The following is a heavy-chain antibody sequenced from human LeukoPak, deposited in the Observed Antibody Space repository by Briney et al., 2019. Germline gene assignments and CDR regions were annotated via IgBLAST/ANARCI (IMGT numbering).Heavy chain of an antibody. CDR2: IYYSGST. CDR3: ARLEGSGSYSREDY. D-gene: IGHD3-10*01. CDR1: GGSISSYY. V-gene: IGHV4-39*01. Sequence: SETLSLTCTVSGGSISSYYWGWIRQPPGKGLEWIGSIYYSGSTYYNPSLKSRVAISVDTSKNQFSLKLSSVTAADTAVYYCARLEGSGSYSREDYWGQGTLVTVSS. J-gene: IGHJ4*02.